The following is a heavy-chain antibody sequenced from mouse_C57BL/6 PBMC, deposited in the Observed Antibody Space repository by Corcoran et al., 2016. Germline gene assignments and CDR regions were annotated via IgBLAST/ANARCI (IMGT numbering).Heavy chain of an antibody. CDR3: ARGAPDWYFDV. CDR2: INTYSGVP. Sequence: QIQLVQSGPELKKPGETVKISCKASGYTFTTYGMSWVKQAPGKGLKWMGWINTYSGVPTYADDFKGRFAFSLETSASTAYLQINNLKNEDTATYFCARGAPDWYFDVWGTGTTVTVSS. J-gene: IGHJ1*03. V-gene: IGHV9-3*01. CDR1: GYTFTTYG. D-gene: IGHD1-3*01.